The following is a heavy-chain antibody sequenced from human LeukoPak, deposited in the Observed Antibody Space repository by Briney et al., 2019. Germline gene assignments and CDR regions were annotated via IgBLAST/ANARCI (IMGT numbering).Heavy chain of an antibody. CDR3: ASLPRQSTYYYYYMDV. D-gene: IGHD1-1*01. CDR1: GGSFSGYY. V-gene: IGHV4-34*01. J-gene: IGHJ6*03. CDR2: INHSGST. Sequence: SETLSLTCAAYGGSFSGYYWSWIRQPPGKGLEWIGEINHSGSTNYNPSLKSRVTISVDTSKNQFSLKLSSVTAADTAVYYCASLPRQSTYYYYYMDVWGKGTTVTVSS.